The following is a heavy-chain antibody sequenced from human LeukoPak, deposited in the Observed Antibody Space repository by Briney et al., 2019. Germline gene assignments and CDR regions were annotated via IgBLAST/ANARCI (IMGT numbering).Heavy chain of an antibody. CDR1: GFTFGDYA. D-gene: IGHD3-9*01. Sequence: GGSLRLSCTGSGFTFGDYAMSWFRQAPGKGLEWVSYISSSGSTIYYADSVKGRFTISRDNAKNSLYLQMNSLRAEDTAVYYCARDGRYFDWSMRNYYMDVWGKGTTVTVSS. V-gene: IGHV3-11*04. J-gene: IGHJ6*03. CDR2: ISSSGSTI. CDR3: ARDGRYFDWSMRNYYMDV.